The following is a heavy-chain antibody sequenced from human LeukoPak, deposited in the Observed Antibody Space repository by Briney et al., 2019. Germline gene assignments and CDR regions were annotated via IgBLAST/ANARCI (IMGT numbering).Heavy chain of an antibody. J-gene: IGHJ4*02. CDR1: GYTVTNYY. D-gene: IGHD6-6*01. CDR2: INHSDGNT. V-gene: IGHV1-46*01. CDR3: AGEYSSSGRFDY. Sequence: ASVKISCKTSGYTVTNYYIHWVRQAPGQWLEWRGVINHSDGNTSYAQNFQGRVTMTRDTSTSTVYMQLSSLRSEDTALYYCAGEYSSSGRFDYWGQGTLVTVSS.